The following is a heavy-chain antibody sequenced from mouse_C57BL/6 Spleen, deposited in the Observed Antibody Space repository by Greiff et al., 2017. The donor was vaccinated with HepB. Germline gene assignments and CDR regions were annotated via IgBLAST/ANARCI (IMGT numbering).Heavy chain of an antibody. J-gene: IGHJ2*01. D-gene: IGHD2-2*01. CDR2: IDPSDSET. Sequence: VQLQQPGAELVRPGSSVKLSCKASGYTFTSYWMHWVKQRPIQGLEWIGNIDPSDSETHYNQKFKDKATLTVDKSSSTAYMQLSSLTSEDSAVYYCARFGYDWRDYFDYWGQGTTLTVSS. CDR1: GYTFTSYW. CDR3: ARFGYDWRDYFDY. V-gene: IGHV1-52*01.